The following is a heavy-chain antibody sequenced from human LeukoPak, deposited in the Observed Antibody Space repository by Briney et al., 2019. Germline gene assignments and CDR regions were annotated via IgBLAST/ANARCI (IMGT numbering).Heavy chain of an antibody. V-gene: IGHV1-69*06. CDR3: ARGAGIHLLIYFYFYMDV. CDR1: GGTFSSYA. CDR2: IIPIFGTA. D-gene: IGHD2-8*01. J-gene: IGHJ6*03. Sequence: SVKVSCKASGGTFSSYAISWVRQAPGQGLEWMGGIIPIFGTANYAQKFQGRVTITADKSTSTAYMELSSLRSEDTAVYYCARGAGIHLLIYFYFYMDVWGKGSTVTVSS.